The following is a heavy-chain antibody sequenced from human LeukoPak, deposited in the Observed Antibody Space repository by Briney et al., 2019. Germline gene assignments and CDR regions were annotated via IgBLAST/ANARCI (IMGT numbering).Heavy chain of an antibody. CDR2: ISGSGGGT. D-gene: IGHD6-13*01. CDR3: AKMGRDSGTWYYFDY. V-gene: IGHV3-23*01. J-gene: IGHJ4*02. Sequence: PGGSLRLSCAASGFTVDSYAMSWVRQAPGKGLEWVSAISGSGGGTYYADSVKGRFTISRDNSKNTLYLRMNSLRAEDTAVYYCAKMGRDSGTWYYFDYWGQGALVTVSS. CDR1: GFTVDSYA.